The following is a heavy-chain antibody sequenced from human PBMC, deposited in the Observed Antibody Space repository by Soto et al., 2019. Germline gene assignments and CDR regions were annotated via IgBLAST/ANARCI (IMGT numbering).Heavy chain of an antibody. CDR3: ASHPLNWSDADS. V-gene: IGHV4-38-2*02. J-gene: IGHJ4*02. D-gene: IGHD1-1*01. Sequence: SETLSLTCTVSGYSISSGSYWAWIRQPPGKGPEWIASIYHGGTTFYNPSLKSRLSMSVDTSKNQFSLTMKSVTAADTGVYYCASHPLNWSDADSWGQGVLVTVSS. CDR1: GYSISSGSY. CDR2: IYHGGTT.